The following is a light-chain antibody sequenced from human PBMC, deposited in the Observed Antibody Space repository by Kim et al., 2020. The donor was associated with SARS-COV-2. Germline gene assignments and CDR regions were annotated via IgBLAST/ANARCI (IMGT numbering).Light chain of an antibody. J-gene: IGKJ2*01. CDR1: QSLVHTNGHTY. CDR2: EVS. V-gene: IGKV2-24*01. CDR3: MQATHFPRT. Sequence: DIVMTQTPLSAPVTLGEPASFSCRSTQSLVHTNGHTYLNWLHQRPGQPPRLLIYEVSKRFSGVPARFSGSGAGTIFTLKISRVEAEDVGLSHCMQATHFPRTFGQGTKLEI.